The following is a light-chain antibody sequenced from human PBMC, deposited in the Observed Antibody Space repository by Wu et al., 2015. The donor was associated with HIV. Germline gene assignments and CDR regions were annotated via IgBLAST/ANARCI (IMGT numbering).Light chain of an antibody. CDR2: AAS. CDR3: QQRSNWPPLT. CDR1: QSISSY. Sequence: DVQMTQSPSSLSASVGDRVTITCRASQSISSYLNWYQQKPGKAPKLLIYAASSLQSGVPSRFSGSGSGTAFTLTISSLEPEDVAVYFCQQRSNWPPLTFGGGTKVEI. V-gene: IGKV1-39*01. J-gene: IGKJ4*01.